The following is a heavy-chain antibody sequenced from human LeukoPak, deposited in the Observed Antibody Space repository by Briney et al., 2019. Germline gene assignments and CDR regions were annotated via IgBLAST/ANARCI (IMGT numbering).Heavy chain of an antibody. V-gene: IGHV3-30*18. Sequence: GRSLRLSCAASGFTFSSYGMHWVRQAPGKGLEWVAVISYDGSNKYYADSVKGRFTISRDNSKNTLYLQMNSLRAEDTAVYYCAKMSTTGTRPYYYYYGMDVWGQGTTVTVSS. D-gene: IGHD1-1*01. CDR3: AKMSTTGTRPYYYYYGMDV. CDR1: GFTFSSYG. CDR2: ISYDGSNK. J-gene: IGHJ6*02.